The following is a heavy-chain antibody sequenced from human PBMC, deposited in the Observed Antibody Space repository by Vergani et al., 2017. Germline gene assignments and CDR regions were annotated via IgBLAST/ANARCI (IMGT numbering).Heavy chain of an antibody. CDR3: AGTYSSGWPLDYYYYYMDV. V-gene: IGHV4-4*07. CDR2: IYTSGST. D-gene: IGHD6-19*01. J-gene: IGHJ6*03. Sequence: QLQLQESGPGLVKPSETLSLTCTVSGGSISSYYWSWIRQPAGKGLEWIGRIYTSGSTNYNPSLKSRVTMSVDTSKNQFSLKLSSVTAADTAVYYCAGTYSSGWPLDYYYYYMDVWGKGTTVTVSS. CDR1: GGSISSYY.